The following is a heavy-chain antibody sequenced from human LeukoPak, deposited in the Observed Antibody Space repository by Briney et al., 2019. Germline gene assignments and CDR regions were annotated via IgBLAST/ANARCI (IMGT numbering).Heavy chain of an antibody. CDR3: ARGVLRFLSKLYYFDY. CDR2: INHSGST. CDR1: GGSISSYY. D-gene: IGHD3-3*01. J-gene: IGHJ4*02. V-gene: IGHV4-34*01. Sequence: SETLSLTCTVSGGSISSYYWSWIRQPPGKGLEWIGEINHSGSTSYNPSLKSRVTISVDTSKNQFSLKLSSVTAADTAVYYCARGVLRFLSKLYYFDYWGQGTLVTVSS.